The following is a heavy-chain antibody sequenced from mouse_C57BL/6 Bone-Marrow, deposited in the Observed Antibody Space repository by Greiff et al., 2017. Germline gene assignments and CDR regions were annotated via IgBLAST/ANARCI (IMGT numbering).Heavy chain of an antibody. V-gene: IGHV1-26*01. CDR2: INPNNGGT. D-gene: IGHD2-4*01. CDR1: GYTFTDYY. Sequence: EVQLQQSGPELVKPGASVKISCKASGYTFTDYYMNWVKQSHGKSLEWIGDINPNNGGTSYNQKFKGKATLTVDKSSSTAYMELRSLTSEDSAVYYCARCYDSGFDYWGQGTPLTVSS. J-gene: IGHJ2*01. CDR3: ARCYDSGFDY.